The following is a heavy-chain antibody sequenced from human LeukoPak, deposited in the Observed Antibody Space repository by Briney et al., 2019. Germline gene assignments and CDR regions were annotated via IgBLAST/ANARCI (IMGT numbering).Heavy chain of an antibody. J-gene: IGHJ3*02. CDR3: AHSEDYYGSVDAFDI. CDR2: IYWDDDK. Sequence: GSGPTLVNPTQTLTLTCTFSGFSLSTSGVGVGWIRQPPGKALEWLAFIYWDDDKLYSPSLESRLTITKDTFKNQVVLTMTNMDPVDTATYYCAHSEDYYGSVDAFDIWGQGTMVTVSS. CDR1: GFSLSTSGVG. V-gene: IGHV2-5*02. D-gene: IGHD3-10*01.